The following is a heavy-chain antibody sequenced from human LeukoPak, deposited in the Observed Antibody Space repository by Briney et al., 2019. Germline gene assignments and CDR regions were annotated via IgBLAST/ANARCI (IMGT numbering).Heavy chain of an antibody. J-gene: IGHJ4*02. D-gene: IGHD3-9*01. Sequence: ESGPTLVKPTQTLTLTCTFSGFSLSTSGVGVGWIRQAPGKALEWLALIYWDDDKRYSPSLKSRLTITKDTSKNQVVLTMTNMDPVDTATYYCAQRSSILTGYHYWGQGTLVTVSS. CDR1: GFSLSTSGVG. CDR2: IYWDDDK. V-gene: IGHV2-5*02. CDR3: AQRSSILTGYHY.